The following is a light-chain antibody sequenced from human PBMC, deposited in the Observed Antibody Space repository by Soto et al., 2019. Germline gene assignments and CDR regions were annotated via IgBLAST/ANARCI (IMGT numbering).Light chain of an antibody. J-gene: IGLJ3*02. CDR2: DVN. CDR3: SSYTTISTLV. CDR1: SGDIGANNY. V-gene: IGLV2-14*03. Sequence: QSALTQPASVSGSPGQSITISCSGTSGDIGANNYVSWYQQHPGEVPKLIIYDVNSRPSGISHRFSGSKSGNTASLTISGLQPEDEADYYCSSYTTISTLVFGGGTKLTVL.